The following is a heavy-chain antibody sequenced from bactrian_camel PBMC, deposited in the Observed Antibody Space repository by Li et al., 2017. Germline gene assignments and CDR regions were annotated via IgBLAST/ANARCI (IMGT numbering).Heavy chain of an antibody. D-gene: IGHD1*01. CDR2: ISTDSIT. CDR1: GYRYASYC. J-gene: IGHJ4*01. Sequence: HVQLVESGGGSVQAGGSLRLSCVASGYRYASYCMGWFRQVPGKEREAVASISTDSITTVADSVKGRFTTSRDNGKNTLYLQLNSLKTEDTAMYFCTNRDGRWFKYWGQGTQVTVS. V-gene: IGHV3S55*01. CDR3: TNRDGRWFKY.